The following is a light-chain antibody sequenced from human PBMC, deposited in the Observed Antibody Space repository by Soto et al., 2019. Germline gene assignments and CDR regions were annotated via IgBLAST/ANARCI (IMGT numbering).Light chain of an antibody. J-gene: IGLJ1*01. CDR3: SSYTSSSTLRHV. CDR2: DVS. Sequence: QSVLTQPASVSGSPGQSITISCTGTSSDVGGYNYVSWYQQHPGKAPKLMIYDVSNRPSGVSNRFSGSKSGNTASLTIPGLQAEDEADYYCSSYTSSSTLRHVFGTGTKVTVL. V-gene: IGLV2-14*01. CDR1: SSDVGGYNY.